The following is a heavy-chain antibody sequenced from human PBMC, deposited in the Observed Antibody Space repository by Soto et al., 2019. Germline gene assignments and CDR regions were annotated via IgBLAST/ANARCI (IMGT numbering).Heavy chain of an antibody. Sequence: SETLSLTCTVSGASINTNDHYWAWIRRPPGKGLEWLGSIYYSGNSYYTPSLKSRVTISVDTSKNKFSLKLRSVTAADTAVYYCASHEGYTYGAPSGAFDIWGPGTMVTVSS. D-gene: IGHD5-18*01. CDR1: GASINTNDHY. CDR2: IYYSGNS. CDR3: ASHEGYTYGAPSGAFDI. V-gene: IGHV4-39*01. J-gene: IGHJ3*02.